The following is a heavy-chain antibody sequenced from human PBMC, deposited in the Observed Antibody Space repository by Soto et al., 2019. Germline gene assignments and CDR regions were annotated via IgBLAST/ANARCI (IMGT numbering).Heavy chain of an antibody. CDR3: AGGRGYDTRV. CDR2: ISSDGSGT. D-gene: IGHD3-10*01. V-gene: IGHV3-74*01. Sequence: EVLLVESGGGLVQPGGSLRLSCVASGFTFSSYWMHWVRQVPGKGLVWVSRISSDGSGTSYADSVKGRFTISRDNAKNTLYLQMNSLGAEDTAVVYCAGGRGYDTRVWGQGTMVTVSS. J-gene: IGHJ3*01. CDR1: GFTFSSYW.